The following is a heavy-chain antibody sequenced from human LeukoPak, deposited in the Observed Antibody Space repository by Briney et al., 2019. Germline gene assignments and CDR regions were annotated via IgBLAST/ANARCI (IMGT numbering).Heavy chain of an antibody. CDR3: ARDSSLLVVYGIYCMDV. CDR1: GGSISSCY. D-gene: IGHD2-8*01. V-gene: IGHV4-4*07. CDR2: IYSSGST. J-gene: IGHJ6*02. Sequence: SETLSLTCTASGGSISSCYWSWIRQPAGKGLEWIGRIYSSGSTNYNPSLMSRVTMSVDTTKSHFSMNLSTVTDADTDVYYSARDSSLLVVYGIYCMDVWGQGTTVTVSS.